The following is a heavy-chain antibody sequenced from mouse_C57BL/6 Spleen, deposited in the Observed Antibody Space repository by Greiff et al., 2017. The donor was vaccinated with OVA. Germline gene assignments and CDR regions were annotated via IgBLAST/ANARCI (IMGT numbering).Heavy chain of an antibody. Sequence: QVHVKQSGAELARPGASVKLSCKASGYTFTSYGISWVKQSTGQGLEWIGEIYPRSGNTYYNEKFKGKATLTADKSSSTAYMELRSLTSEDSAVYVCARWDGYYVSAMDYWGQGTSVTVSS. CDR1: GYTFTSYG. CDR3: ARWDGYYVSAMDY. D-gene: IGHD2-3*01. J-gene: IGHJ4*01. V-gene: IGHV1-81*01. CDR2: IYPRSGNT.